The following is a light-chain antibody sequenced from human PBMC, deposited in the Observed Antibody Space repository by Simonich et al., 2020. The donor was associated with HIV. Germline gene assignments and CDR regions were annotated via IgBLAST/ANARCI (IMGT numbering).Light chain of an antibody. CDR3: QQRSNWPPVT. CDR2: GSS. J-gene: IGKJ4*01. V-gene: IGKV3-15*01. Sequence: ELMMTQSPATLSVSPGERATLSCRASQSVSNNLAWYQQKPGQAPRLLIYGSSTRATAIPARFSGSGSGTEFILTITSMQSEDVAVDYCQQRSNWPPVTFGGGTKVEIK. CDR1: QSVSNN.